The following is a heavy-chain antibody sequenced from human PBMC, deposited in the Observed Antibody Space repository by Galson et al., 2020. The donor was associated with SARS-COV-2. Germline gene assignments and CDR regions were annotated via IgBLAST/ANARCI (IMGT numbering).Heavy chain of an antibody. CDR3: ARLHYGEYAPEAFDI. D-gene: IGHD4-17*01. Sequence: SQPLSLTCAVPGTSISSGSYSWHWIRQPPGKGLEWIGYISHSGGTYYNPSLKSRVTISGDRSKNQFSLRLSSVTAADTAVYYCARLHYGEYAPEAFDIWGPGTRVTVAS. CDR2: ISHSGGT. CDR1: GTSISSGSYS. J-gene: IGHJ3*02. V-gene: IGHV4-30-2*01.